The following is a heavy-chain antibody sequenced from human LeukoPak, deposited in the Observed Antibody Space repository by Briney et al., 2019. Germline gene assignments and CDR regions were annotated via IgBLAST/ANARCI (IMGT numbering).Heavy chain of an antibody. D-gene: IGHD3-3*01. CDR2: IYTSGTT. Sequence: PSETLSLTCTVSGVSISSYYWSWIRQPAGKELEWIGRIYTSGTTNYNPSLKSRVTMSIDTSKNQLSLKLSSVTAADTAVYYCARHFTIFGVAFDYWGQGTLVTVSS. V-gene: IGHV4-4*07. CDR1: GVSISSYY. CDR3: ARHFTIFGVAFDY. J-gene: IGHJ4*02.